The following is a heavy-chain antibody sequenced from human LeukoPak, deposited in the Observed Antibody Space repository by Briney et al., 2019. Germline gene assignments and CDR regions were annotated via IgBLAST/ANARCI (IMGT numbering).Heavy chain of an antibody. V-gene: IGHV3-11*04. CDR2: IKGTGLTT. J-gene: IGHJ6*03. D-gene: IGHD3-16*01. Sequence: TGGSLRLSCAASGFTFSNAWMSWVRQAPGKGLEWVSTIKGTGLTTYYADSVRGRFTISRDNAKNSLFLQMSSLRADDTAIYYCARAGELRYMDVWGKGTAVTVSS. CDR1: GFTFSNAW. CDR3: ARAGELRYMDV.